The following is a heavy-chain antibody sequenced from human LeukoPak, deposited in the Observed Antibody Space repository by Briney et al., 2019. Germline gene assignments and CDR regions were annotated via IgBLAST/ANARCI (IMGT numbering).Heavy chain of an antibody. J-gene: IGHJ4*02. V-gene: IGHV3-23*01. CDR3: AKVTVTSLTTTFWNY. CDR2: ISTNGGST. D-gene: IGHD4-17*01. Sequence: PGGSLRLSCAASGFTFSTYAMSWARQAPGEGLEWVSGISTNGGSTYYADSVKGRFTISRDNSKDTLYLQMNSLRAEDTAVYYCAKVTVTSLTTTFWNYWGQGTLVTVSS. CDR1: GFTFSTYA.